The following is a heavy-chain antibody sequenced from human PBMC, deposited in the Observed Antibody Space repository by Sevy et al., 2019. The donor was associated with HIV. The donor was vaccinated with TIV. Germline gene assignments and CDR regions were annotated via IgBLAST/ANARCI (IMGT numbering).Heavy chain of an antibody. D-gene: IGHD3-3*01. CDR1: GGSISNYY. J-gene: IGHJ4*02. V-gene: IGHV4-59*01. CDR3: ARGSIRFSDYFDY. CDR2: IYHSGST. Sequence: SETLSLTCTVSGGSISNYYWSWIRQPPGKGLEWIGYIYHSGSTKYNPSLKSRVTISVDTSKNQFSLRLTSVTAADTGMYYCARGSIRFSDYFDYWGQGTLVTVSS.